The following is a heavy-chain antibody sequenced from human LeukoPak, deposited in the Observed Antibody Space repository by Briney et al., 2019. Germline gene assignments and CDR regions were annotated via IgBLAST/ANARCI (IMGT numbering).Heavy chain of an antibody. CDR1: GFTFSTYG. J-gene: IGHJ3*02. D-gene: IGHD3-22*01. V-gene: IGHV3-23*01. CDR3: AKDRSITMIVVVIGAFDI. CDR2: ISGSGGST. Sequence: GGSLRLSCAASGFTFSTYGMSWVRQAPGKGLEWVSAISGSGGSTYYADSVKGRFTISRDNSKNTLYLQMNSLRAEDTAVYYCAKDRSITMIVVVIGAFDIWGQGTMVTVSS.